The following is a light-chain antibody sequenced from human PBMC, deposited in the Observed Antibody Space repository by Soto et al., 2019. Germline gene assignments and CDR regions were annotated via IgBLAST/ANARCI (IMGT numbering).Light chain of an antibody. CDR2: KAS. V-gene: IGKV1-5*03. J-gene: IGKJ1*01. Sequence: DIQMTQSPSTLSASVGDRVTITCRASQSMSNWLAWYQQKPGKAPKLLIYKASSLESGVPSRFSGSGSGTEFTLTIISLQPDDFATYYCQQYNSYPWTFGQGTKVDIK. CDR1: QSMSNW. CDR3: QQYNSYPWT.